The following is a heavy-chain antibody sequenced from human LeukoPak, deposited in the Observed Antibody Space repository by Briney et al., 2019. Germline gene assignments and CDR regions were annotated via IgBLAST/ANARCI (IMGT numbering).Heavy chain of an antibody. V-gene: IGHV1-2*06. J-gene: IGHJ6*02. D-gene: IGHD3-3*01. CDR3: ARDELYNGYYSVKYHYNGMDV. CDR1: GYTFTDYY. Sequence: ASVKVSCKASGYTFTDYYVHWVRQAPGQGLEWMGRINARSGDTNAAQRFQGRVTMTRVTSITTAYLELSRLRSDDTAVYYCARDELYNGYYSVKYHYNGMDVWGQGTTVTVSS. CDR2: INARSGDT.